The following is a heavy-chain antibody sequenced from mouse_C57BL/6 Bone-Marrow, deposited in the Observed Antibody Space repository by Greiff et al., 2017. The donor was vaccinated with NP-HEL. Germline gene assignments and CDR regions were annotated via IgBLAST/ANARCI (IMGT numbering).Heavy chain of an antibody. CDR2: ISSGGSYT. J-gene: IGHJ1*03. CDR1: GFTFSSYG. D-gene: IGHD1-1*01. Sequence: EVQRVESGGDLVKPGGSLKLSCAASGFTFSSYGMSWVRQTPDKRLEWVATISSGGSYTYYPDSVKGRFTISRDNAKNTLYLQMSSLKSEDTAMYYCARPYYGSSPWYFDVWGTGTTVTVSS. CDR3: ARPYYGSSPWYFDV. V-gene: IGHV5-6*01.